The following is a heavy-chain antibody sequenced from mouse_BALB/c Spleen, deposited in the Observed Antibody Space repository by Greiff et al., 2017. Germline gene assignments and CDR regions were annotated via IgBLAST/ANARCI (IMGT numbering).Heavy chain of an antibody. Sequence: DVKLVESGAELVKPGASVKLSCTASGFNIKDTYMHWVKQRPEHGLEWIGRIDPANGNTKYDPKFQGKATITADTSSNTAYLQLSSLTSEDTAVYYCASTADYDGYAMDYWGQGTSVTVSS. CDR1: GFNIKDTY. CDR3: ASTADYDGYAMDY. CDR2: IDPANGNT. D-gene: IGHD2-4*01. J-gene: IGHJ4*01. V-gene: IGHV14-3*02.